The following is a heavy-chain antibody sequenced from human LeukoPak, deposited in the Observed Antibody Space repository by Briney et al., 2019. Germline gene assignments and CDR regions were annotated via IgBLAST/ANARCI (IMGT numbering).Heavy chain of an antibody. D-gene: IGHD2-15*01. CDR1: GGSFSGYY. CDR2: INHSGST. J-gene: IGHJ6*02. V-gene: IGHV4-34*01. CDR3: ARVGYCTGGSCYSDYLYGMDV. Sequence: SETLSLTCAVYGGSFSGYYWSWIRQPPGKGLEWIGEINHSGSTNYNPSLKSRVTISVDTSKNQFSLKLSSVTAADTAEYYCARVGYCTGGSCYSDYLYGMDVWGQGTPVTVSS.